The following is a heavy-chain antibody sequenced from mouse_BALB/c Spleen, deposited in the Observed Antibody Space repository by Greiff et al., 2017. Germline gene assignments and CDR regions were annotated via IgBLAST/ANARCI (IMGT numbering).Heavy chain of an antibody. Sequence: EVKLQESGPGLVKPSQSLSLTCSVTGYSITSGYYWNWIRQFPGNKLEWMGYISYDGSNNYNPSLKNRISITRDTSKNQFFLKLNSVTTEDTATYYCARNPDFAYWGQGTLVTVSA. CDR2: ISYDGSN. J-gene: IGHJ3*01. CDR1: GYSITSGYY. V-gene: IGHV3-6*02. CDR3: ARNPDFAY.